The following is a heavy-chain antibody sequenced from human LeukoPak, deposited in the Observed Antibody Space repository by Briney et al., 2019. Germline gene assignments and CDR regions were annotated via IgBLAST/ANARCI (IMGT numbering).Heavy chain of an antibody. Sequence: GGSLRLSCAASGFTFDDYGMSWVRQAPGKGLEWVSGINWNGGSTGYADSVKGRFTISRDNAKNSLYLQMNSLRAEDTAVYYCARKDDILTGYYSPLPAPWGQGTLVTVSS. J-gene: IGHJ5*02. V-gene: IGHV3-20*04. CDR2: INWNGGST. CDR1: GFTFDDYG. CDR3: ARKDDILTGYYSPLPAP. D-gene: IGHD3-9*01.